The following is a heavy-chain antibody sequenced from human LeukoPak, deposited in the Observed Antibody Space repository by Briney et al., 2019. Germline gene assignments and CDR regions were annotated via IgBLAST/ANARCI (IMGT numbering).Heavy chain of an antibody. Sequence: SETLSLTCAVYGGSFSGYYWSWIRQPPGKGLEWIGEINHSGSTDYNPSLKSRVTISVDTSKNQFSLELRSVTAADTAFYYCARHYGSGTYPLDSWGQGILVTVSS. CDR3: ARHYGSGTYPLDS. CDR2: INHSGST. V-gene: IGHV4-34*01. D-gene: IGHD3-10*01. J-gene: IGHJ4*02. CDR1: GGSFSGYY.